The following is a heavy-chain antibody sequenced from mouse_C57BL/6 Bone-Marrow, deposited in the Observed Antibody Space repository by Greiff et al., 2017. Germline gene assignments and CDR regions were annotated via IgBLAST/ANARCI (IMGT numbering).Heavy chain of an antibody. J-gene: IGHJ4*01. CDR2: LYPRSGST. D-gene: IGHD1-1*01. CDR3: ARYYDYGSSYAMDY. V-gene: IGHV1-81*01. Sequence: VQLQQSGAELARPGASVKLSCKASGYTFTSYGISWVKQRTGQGLEWIGELYPRSGSTYYNEKFKGKATLTADKSSSTAYMELSSVTSEDSAVYFCARYYDYGSSYAMDYWGQGTSVTVSS. CDR1: GYTFTSYG.